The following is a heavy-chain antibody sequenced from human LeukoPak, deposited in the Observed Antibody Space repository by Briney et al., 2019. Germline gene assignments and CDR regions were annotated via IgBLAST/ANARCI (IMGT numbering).Heavy chain of an antibody. J-gene: IGHJ5*02. CDR3: ARGLFKVRGVHRWFDP. CDR2: INPNSGNT. Sequence: ASVKVSCKASGYTFTSYDINWVRQATGQGLEWMGWINPNSGNTGYAQKFQGRVTITRNTSISTAYMELSSLRSEDTAVYYCARGLFKVRGVHRWFDPWGQGTLVTVSS. V-gene: IGHV1-8*03. CDR1: GYTFTSYD. D-gene: IGHD3-10*01.